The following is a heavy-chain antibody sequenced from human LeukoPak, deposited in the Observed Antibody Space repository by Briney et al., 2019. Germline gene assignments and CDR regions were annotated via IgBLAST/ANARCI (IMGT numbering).Heavy chain of an antibody. CDR2: IGIRGDT. Sequence: GGSLRLSCAASGFTFIDYDMHWVRQVIGKGLEWVSAIGIRGDTHYSRSVKGRFTISRENAGSSLYLQMNSLRAEDTAVCYCARGGIQVSGIDEFDYWGQGTLVTVSS. J-gene: IGHJ4*02. CDR3: ARGGIQVSGIDEFDY. CDR1: GFTFIDYD. D-gene: IGHD6-19*01. V-gene: IGHV3-13*01.